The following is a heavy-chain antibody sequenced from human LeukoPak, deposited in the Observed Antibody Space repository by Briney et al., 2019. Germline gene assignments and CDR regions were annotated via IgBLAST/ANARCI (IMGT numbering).Heavy chain of an antibody. Sequence: NPSETLSLTCTVSGGSISSYYWSWIRQPPGKGLEWLGYIYYSGSTNYNPSLKSRVTISVDTSKNQFSLKLSSVTAADTAVYYCARARGYSYGRVYFDYWGQGTLVTVSS. CDR2: IYYSGST. D-gene: IGHD5-18*01. CDR1: GGSISSYY. V-gene: IGHV4-59*01. J-gene: IGHJ4*02. CDR3: ARARGYSYGRVYFDY.